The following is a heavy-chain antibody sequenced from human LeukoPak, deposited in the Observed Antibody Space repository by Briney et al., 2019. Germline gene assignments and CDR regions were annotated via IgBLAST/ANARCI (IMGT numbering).Heavy chain of an antibody. CDR2: MNPNSGNA. D-gene: IGHD3-10*01. CDR1: GYTFAGYD. CDR3: ARGPILVRGVILADSVGGMDV. V-gene: IGHV1-8*01. J-gene: IGHJ6*02. Sequence: ASVKVSCKASGYTFAGYDINWMRQATGQGLEWMGWMNPNSGNANSAQKFQGRITMTRDTSIDTAYMELSSLRSEDTAVYYCARGPILVRGVILADSVGGMDVWGQGTTVTVSS.